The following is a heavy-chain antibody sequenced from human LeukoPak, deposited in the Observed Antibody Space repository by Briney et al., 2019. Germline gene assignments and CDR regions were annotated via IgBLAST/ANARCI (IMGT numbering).Heavy chain of an antibody. CDR1: GGSISSRSYY. CDR2: IYTSGST. CDR3: ARTFGRLVDY. J-gene: IGHJ4*02. D-gene: IGHD2/OR15-2a*01. V-gene: IGHV4-61*02. Sequence: SETLSLTCTVSGGSISSRSYYWSWIRQPAGKGLEWIGRIYTSGSTNYNPSLKSRVTISVDTSKNQFSLRLTSVTAADTAVYYCARTFGRLVDYWGQGTLVTVSS.